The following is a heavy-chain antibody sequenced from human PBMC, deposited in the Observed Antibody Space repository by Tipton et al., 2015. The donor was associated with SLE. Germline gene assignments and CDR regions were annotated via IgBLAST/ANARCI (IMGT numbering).Heavy chain of an antibody. J-gene: IGHJ2*01. D-gene: IGHD2-15*01. Sequence: TLSLTCTVSGGSISGYYWSWVRQPPGQGLEWIGYIHYGGSTNYNPSLKSRVTISLDTSENQFSLKLSSVTAADTAVYYCARDRYCGAGSCFDWYFDLWGRGTLVTVSS. CDR3: ARDRYCGAGSCFDWYFDL. CDR2: IHYGGST. V-gene: IGHV4-59*01. CDR1: GGSISGYY.